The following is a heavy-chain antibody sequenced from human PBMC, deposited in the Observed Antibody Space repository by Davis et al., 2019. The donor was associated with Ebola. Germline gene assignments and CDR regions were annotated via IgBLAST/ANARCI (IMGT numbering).Heavy chain of an antibody. CDR1: GFTFSTYS. Sequence: PGGSLRLSCAASGFTFSTYSMNWVRQAPGKGLEWVSSISSSSSDIYYADSVKGRFTISRENAENSLYLQMNSLRAGDTAVYYCAREVLDSTSSAWFFDLWGRGTLVTVSS. D-gene: IGHD2/OR15-2a*01. CDR3: AREVLDSTSSAWFFDL. CDR2: ISSSSSDI. J-gene: IGHJ2*01. V-gene: IGHV3-21*01.